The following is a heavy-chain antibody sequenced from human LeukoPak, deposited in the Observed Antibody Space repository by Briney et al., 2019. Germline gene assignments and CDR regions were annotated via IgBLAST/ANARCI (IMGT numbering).Heavy chain of an antibody. V-gene: IGHV1-2*02. D-gene: IGHD2-2*01. CDR2: INPNSGGT. CDR3: ARGYCSSTSCHRTGDAFDI. CDR1: GGTFSSYA. J-gene: IGHJ3*02. Sequence: ASVKVSCKASGGTFSSYAISWVRQAPGQGLEWMGWINPNSGGTNYAQKFQGRVTMTRDTSISTAYMELSRLRSDDTAVYYCARGYCSSTSCHRTGDAFDIWGQGTMVTVSS.